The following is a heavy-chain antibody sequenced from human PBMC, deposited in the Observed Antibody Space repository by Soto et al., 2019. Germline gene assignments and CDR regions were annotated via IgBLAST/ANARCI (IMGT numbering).Heavy chain of an antibody. V-gene: IGHV1-3*01. Sequence: GASVKNSCKASGYTFTSYAMHWVRQAPGQRLEWMGWINAGNGNTKYSQKFQGRVTITRDTSASTAYMELSSLRSEDTAVYYCARDLPTVTTRLDYWGQGTLVTVSS. J-gene: IGHJ4*02. CDR3: ARDLPTVTTRLDY. CDR1: GYTFTSYA. CDR2: INAGNGNT. D-gene: IGHD4-17*01.